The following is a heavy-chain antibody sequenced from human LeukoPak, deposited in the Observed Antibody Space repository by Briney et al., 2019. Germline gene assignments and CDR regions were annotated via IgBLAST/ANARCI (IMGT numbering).Heavy chain of an antibody. Sequence: SGGSLRLSCAASGFTFSSYAMSWIRQPPGKGLEWIGEINHSGSTNYNPSLKSRVTISVDTSKNQFSLKLSSVTAADTAVYYCAREYGGNYYDSSEWPFDIWGQGTMVTVSS. CDR3: AREYGGNYYDSSEWPFDI. CDR2: INHSGST. CDR1: GFTFSSYA. J-gene: IGHJ3*02. V-gene: IGHV4-34*01. D-gene: IGHD3-22*01.